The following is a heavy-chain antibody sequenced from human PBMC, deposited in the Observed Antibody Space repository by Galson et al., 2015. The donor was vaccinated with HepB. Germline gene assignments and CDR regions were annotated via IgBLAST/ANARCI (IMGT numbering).Heavy chain of an antibody. J-gene: IGHJ4*02. CDR3: AKGYDYSHYFDY. CDR1: GFTFSSYW. CDR2: ISGSGGST. V-gene: IGHV3-23*01. D-gene: IGHD5-12*01. Sequence: SLRLSCAASGFTFSSYWMHWVRQAPGKGLVWVSAISGSGGSTYYADSVKGRFTISRDNSKNTLYLQMNSLGAEDTAVYYCAKGYDYSHYFDYWGQGTLVTVSS.